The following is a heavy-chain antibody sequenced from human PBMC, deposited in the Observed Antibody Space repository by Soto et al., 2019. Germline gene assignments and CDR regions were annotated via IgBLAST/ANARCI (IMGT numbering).Heavy chain of an antibody. CDR2: ISAYNGNT. J-gene: IGHJ6*02. Sequence: ASVKVSCKASGYTFTSYGISWVRQAPGQGLEWMGWISAYNGNTNYAQKLQGRVTMTTDTSTSTAYMELRSLRSDDTAVYYCARDDFWSGLLHYGMDVWGQGTTVTVSS. D-gene: IGHD3-3*01. V-gene: IGHV1-18*01. CDR3: ARDDFWSGLLHYGMDV. CDR1: GYTFTSYG.